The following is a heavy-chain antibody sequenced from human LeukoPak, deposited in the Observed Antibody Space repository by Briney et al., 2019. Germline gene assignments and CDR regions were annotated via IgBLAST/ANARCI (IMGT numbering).Heavy chain of an antibody. CDR2: IYNSEST. Sequence: SETLSLTSTVSGVSISSYYWSWIRQPPGKGLAWIGYIYNSESTNYNPSLKSRVTISVDPSKNQFSLNLSSVTAADTAVYYCARESSTSLYAFDIWGQRAMVTVSS. CDR3: ARESSTSLYAFDI. V-gene: IGHV4-59*01. D-gene: IGHD2-2*01. CDR1: GVSISSYY. J-gene: IGHJ3*02.